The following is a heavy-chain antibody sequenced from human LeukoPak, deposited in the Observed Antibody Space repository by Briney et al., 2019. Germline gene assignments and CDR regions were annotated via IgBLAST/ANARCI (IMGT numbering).Heavy chain of an antibody. CDR1: GFIFSSYS. V-gene: IGHV3-23*01. CDR3: VRSLDY. Sequence: GGSLRLSCAASGFIFSSYSMSWVRQAPGKGLEWVSVITGSGGFTQYADSVKGRFTISRDNSKNTVYLQMNSLRVEDTALYYCVRSLDYWGQGTLVTVSS. J-gene: IGHJ4*02. CDR2: ITGSGGFT.